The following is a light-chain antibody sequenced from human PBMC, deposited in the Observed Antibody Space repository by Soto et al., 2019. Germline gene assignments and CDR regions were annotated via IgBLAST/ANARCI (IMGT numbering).Light chain of an antibody. Sequence: EIVLTQSPGTLSLSPGERATLSCRASQSVSSSYLAWYQQTPGEARRLLIYGAYSRATGIHDRFSGSGSGTDFTLTIRRLEPEDVAVYYCKQYGSSPWTFGQGTKVDIK. V-gene: IGKV3-20*01. CDR1: QSVSSSY. CDR3: KQYGSSPWT. J-gene: IGKJ1*01. CDR2: GAY.